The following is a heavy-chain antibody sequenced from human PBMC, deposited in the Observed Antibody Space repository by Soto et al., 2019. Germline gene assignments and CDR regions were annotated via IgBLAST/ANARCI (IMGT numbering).Heavy chain of an antibody. CDR3: ARVRARFSRSAFDV. Sequence: QLLLQQWGAGLLKPSETLSLTCAVYGGSFTTYYWSWIRQSPGKGLEWIGEIDYSGSSNYNPSLKSRVTISVDKSKNQFSLKLTSMTAADTAVYYCARVRARFSRSAFDVWGQGTMVAVSS. CDR1: GGSFTTYY. J-gene: IGHJ3*01. D-gene: IGHD3-10*01. V-gene: IGHV4-34*01. CDR2: IDYSGSS.